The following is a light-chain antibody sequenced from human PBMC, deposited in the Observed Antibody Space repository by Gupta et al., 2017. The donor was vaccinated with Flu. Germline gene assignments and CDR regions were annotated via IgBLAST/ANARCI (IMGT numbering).Light chain of an antibody. V-gene: IGLV3-21*02. Sequence: SYVLTQPPSVSVAPGQTAMLTCGGNNIGSKSGHWYQQKQGQAPVLVVDYDSDRPSGIPERVSGSYAGNTATPTISRDEAGDEADDYCQVWDSSRDHRVFGGGTKLTVL. J-gene: IGLJ3*02. CDR1: NIGSKS. CDR2: YDS. CDR3: QVWDSSRDHRV.